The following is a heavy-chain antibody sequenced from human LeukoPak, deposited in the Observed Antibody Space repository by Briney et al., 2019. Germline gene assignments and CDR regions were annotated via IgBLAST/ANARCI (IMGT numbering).Heavy chain of an antibody. J-gene: IGHJ6*03. CDR1: GFTFRSYG. V-gene: IGHV3-33*01. CDR2: IWYDGSNK. CDR3: ARDRAAAMEYYYMDV. Sequence: AGGSLRLSCAASGFTFRSYGMHWFRQAPGEGLEWVAVIWYDGSNKNYADSVKGRFTISRDNSKNTLYLQMNSLRAEDTAVYYCARDRAAAMEYYYMDVWGKGTTVTVSS. D-gene: IGHD2-2*01.